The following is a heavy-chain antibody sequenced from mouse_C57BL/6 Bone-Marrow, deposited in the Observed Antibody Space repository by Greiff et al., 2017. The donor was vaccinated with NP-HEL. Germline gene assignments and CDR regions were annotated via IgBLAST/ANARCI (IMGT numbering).Heavy chain of an antibody. D-gene: IGHD4-1*01. CDR3: VRPTNWDAMDY. Sequence: VQLKESGGGLVQPKGSLKLSCAASGFSFNTYAMNWVRQAPGKGLEWVARIRSKSNNYATYYADSVKDRFTISRDDSESMLYLQMNNLKTEDTAMYYCVRPTNWDAMDYWGQGTSVTVSS. CDR1: GFSFNTYA. V-gene: IGHV10-1*01. CDR2: IRSKSNNYAT. J-gene: IGHJ4*01.